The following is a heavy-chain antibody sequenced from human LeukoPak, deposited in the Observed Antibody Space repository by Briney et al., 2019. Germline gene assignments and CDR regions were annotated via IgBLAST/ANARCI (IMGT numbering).Heavy chain of an antibody. Sequence: PGGSLRLSCAASGFTFTRYGMHWVRQAPGKGLEWVAFVRYDGSEKYYADSVKGRFTISRDDSRNTVFLQMNSLTAEDTAVYYCAKGSFYCTSSTCPQYYYYMDVWGTGTTVIVS. CDR3: AKGSFYCTSSTCPQYYYYMDV. CDR1: GFTFTRYG. V-gene: IGHV3-30*02. D-gene: IGHD2/OR15-2a*01. CDR2: VRYDGSEK. J-gene: IGHJ6*03.